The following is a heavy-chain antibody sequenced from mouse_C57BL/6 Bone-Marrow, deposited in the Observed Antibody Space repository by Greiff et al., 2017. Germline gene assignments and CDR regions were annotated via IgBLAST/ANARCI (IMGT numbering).Heavy chain of an antibody. D-gene: IGHD2-12*01. J-gene: IGHJ1*03. CDR2: IHPNSSST. CDR3: ARYRRWYFDV. CDR1: GYTFTSYW. Sequence: VQLQQPGAELVKPGASVKLSCKASGYTFTSYWMHWVKQRPGQGLEWIGMIHPNSSSTNYNEKFKSKATLTVDKSSSTAYMQLSSLTSEDSAVYYCARYRRWYFDVWGTGTTVTVSS. V-gene: IGHV1-64*01.